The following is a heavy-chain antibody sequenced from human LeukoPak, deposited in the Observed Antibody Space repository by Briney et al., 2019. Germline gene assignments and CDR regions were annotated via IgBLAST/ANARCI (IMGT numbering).Heavy chain of an antibody. Sequence: GVSLRLSCAASGFTFSSYAMSWVRQAPGKGLEWVSAISGGGGVTYYADSVKGRFTISRDNSKNTLYLQMNSLRAEDTAVYYCAKDPRVATIEILDYWGQGTLVTVSS. V-gene: IGHV3-23*01. CDR3: AKDPRVATIEILDY. D-gene: IGHD5-12*01. CDR1: GFTFSSYA. J-gene: IGHJ4*02. CDR2: ISGGGGVT.